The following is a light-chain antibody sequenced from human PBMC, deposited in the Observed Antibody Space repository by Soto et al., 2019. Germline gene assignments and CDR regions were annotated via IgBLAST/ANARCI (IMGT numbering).Light chain of an antibody. CDR2: GAS. V-gene: IGKV3-20*01. J-gene: IGKJ1*01. CDR1: QSVSTSY. CDR3: QQYGSSPTT. Sequence: DIVLTQSPGTLSLSPGERGTLSCRASQSVSTSYLAWYQQKPGQAPRLLIFGASSRATGIPDRFIGSGSGTDFTLTISRLEPEDFAVYYCQQYGSSPTTFGHGTKVDIK.